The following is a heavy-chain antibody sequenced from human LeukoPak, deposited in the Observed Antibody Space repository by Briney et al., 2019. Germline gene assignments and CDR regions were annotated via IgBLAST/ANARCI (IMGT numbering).Heavy chain of an antibody. D-gene: IGHD5-12*01. V-gene: IGHV4-39*07. CDR2: IYYSGST. J-gene: IGHJ4*02. CDR3: ARERRGSVANSYYFDY. Sequence: SETLSLTCTVSGGSISSSSYYWGWIRQPPGKGLEWIGSIYYSGSTYYNPSLKSRVTISVDTSKNQFSLKLSSVTAADTAVYYCARERRGSVANSYYFDYWGQGTLVTVSS. CDR1: GGSISSSSYY.